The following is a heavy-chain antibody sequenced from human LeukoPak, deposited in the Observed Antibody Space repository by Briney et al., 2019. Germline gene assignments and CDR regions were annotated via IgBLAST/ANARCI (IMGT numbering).Heavy chain of an antibody. CDR1: GYTFTSYD. V-gene: IGHV1-8*01. J-gene: IGHJ5*02. CDR2: MNPNSGNT. Sequence: ASVKVSCKASGYTFTSYDINWVRQATGPGLEWMGWMNPNSGNTGYAQKFQGRVTMTRNTSISRAYMELSRLRSEDTAVYYCARVGTRGPWFDGWGEGTLVTVSS. D-gene: IGHD7-27*01. CDR3: ARVGTRGPWFDG.